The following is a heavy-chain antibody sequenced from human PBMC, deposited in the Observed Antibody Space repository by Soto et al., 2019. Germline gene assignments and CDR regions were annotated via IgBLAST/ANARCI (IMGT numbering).Heavy chain of an antibody. Sequence: QLQLQESGPGLVKPSETLSLTCAVSGGSVSSGGNYWGWIRQSPGKGLEWIGSVHDTGTTHYNPYLTSRVTISVDTSKNQFSLNVNSVTAADTAVYYCARGLSSPSAAGVWGQGTLVTVSS. CDR1: GGSVSSGGNY. V-gene: IGHV4-39*01. D-gene: IGHD6-6*01. J-gene: IGHJ4*02. CDR3: ARGLSSPSAAGV. CDR2: VHDTGTT.